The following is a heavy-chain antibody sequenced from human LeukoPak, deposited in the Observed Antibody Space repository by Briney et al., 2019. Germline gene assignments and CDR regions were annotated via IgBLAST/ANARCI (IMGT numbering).Heavy chain of an antibody. D-gene: IGHD3-10*01. CDR3: ARGSKAAYYYAY. V-gene: IGHV4-34*01. CDR2: INHSGST. J-gene: IGHJ4*02. CDR1: GGSFSGYY. Sequence: ETLSLTCAVYGGSFSGYYWSWIRQPPGKGLEWIGEINHSGSTNYNPSLKSRGTISVDTSKNQFSLKLSSVTAADTAVYYCARGSKAAYYYAYWGQGTLVTVSS.